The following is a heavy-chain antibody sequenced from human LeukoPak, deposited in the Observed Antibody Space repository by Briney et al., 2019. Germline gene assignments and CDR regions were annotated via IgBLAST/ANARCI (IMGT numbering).Heavy chain of an antibody. Sequence: SATLSLTCTVSGQSISNTFYWAWIRQSPGKGLEWLGSIHHSGNRFESGSTHYNPSLRSRVSVSADTSKNQFSLRLTSVTAADTAVYFCARNASSGFFNDWGQGMLVTVSS. CDR1: GQSISNTFY. CDR3: ARNASSGFFND. CDR2: IHHSGNRFESGST. J-gene: IGHJ1*01. D-gene: IGHD6-25*01. V-gene: IGHV4-38-2*02.